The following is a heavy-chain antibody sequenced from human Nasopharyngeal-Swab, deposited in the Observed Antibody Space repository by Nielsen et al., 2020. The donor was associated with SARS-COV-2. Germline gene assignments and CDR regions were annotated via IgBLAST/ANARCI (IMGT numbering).Heavy chain of an antibody. CDR1: GFTFSSYS. D-gene: IGHD5-18*01. V-gene: IGHV3-21*01. CDR2: ISSSSSYI. Sequence: GGSLRLSCAASGFTFSSYSMNWVRQAPGKGLEWVPSISSSSSYIYYADSVKGRFTISRDNAKNSLYLQMNSLRAEDTAVYYCATEGPHIAKYYYYYMDVWGKGTTVTVSS. J-gene: IGHJ6*03. CDR3: ATEGPHIAKYYYYYMDV.